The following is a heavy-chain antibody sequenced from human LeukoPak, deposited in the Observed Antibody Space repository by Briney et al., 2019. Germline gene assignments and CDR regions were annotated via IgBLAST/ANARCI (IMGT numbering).Heavy chain of an antibody. D-gene: IGHD3-16*01. J-gene: IGHJ4*02. CDR1: EFTLSRNY. CDR2: IFSNGDT. CDR3: TRGQINY. V-gene: IGHV3-53*01. Sequence: SLRLSCTASEFTLSRNYMLWVRQAPGKGLEWVSLIFSNGDTHYADSVKGRFTISRDTSKNTVSLQMNSLRVEDTAMYYCTRGQINYWGQGTGVSVSS.